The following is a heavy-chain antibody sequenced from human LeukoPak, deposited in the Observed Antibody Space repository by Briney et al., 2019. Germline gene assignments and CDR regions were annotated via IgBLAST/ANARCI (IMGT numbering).Heavy chain of an antibody. Sequence: SETLSLTCTVSGGSISSYYWSGIRQPAGKGRECIGRIYTSGSTNYHPSLKSRVTMSVDTSKNQFSPKLNSVTAADTAVYYCARSGSYHNNFDYWGQGTLVTVS. CDR1: GGSISSYY. J-gene: IGHJ4*02. D-gene: IGHD1-26*01. V-gene: IGHV4-4*07. CDR3: ARSGSYHNNFDY. CDR2: IYTSGST.